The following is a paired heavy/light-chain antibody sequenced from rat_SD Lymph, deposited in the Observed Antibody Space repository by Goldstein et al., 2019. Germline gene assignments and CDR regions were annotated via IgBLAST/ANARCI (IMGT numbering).Heavy chain of an antibody. CDR3: ARHFRVTYYGYSHFDY. CDR1: GFTFSNYG. CDR2: ISSSSSYI. Sequence: EVQLVESGGGLVQPGRSLKLSCLASGFTFSNYGMNWIRQAPGKGLEWVASISSSSSYIYYADTVKGRFTISRDNAKNTLYLQMTSLRSEDTALYYCARHFRVTYYGYSHFDYWGQGVMVTVSS. D-gene: IGHD1-9*01. V-gene: IGHV5-34*01. J-gene: IGHJ2*01.
Light chain of an antibody. CDR2: KAS. Sequence: DTVLTQSPALAVSPGERVSISCRASEGVNSYMHWYQQKPGQQPKLLIYKASNLASGVPARFSGSGSGTDFTLTIDPVEADDTATYFCQQSWNDPRTFGGGTKLELK. J-gene: IGKJ1*01. CDR1: EGVNSY. V-gene: IGKV3S11*01. CDR3: QQSWNDPRT.